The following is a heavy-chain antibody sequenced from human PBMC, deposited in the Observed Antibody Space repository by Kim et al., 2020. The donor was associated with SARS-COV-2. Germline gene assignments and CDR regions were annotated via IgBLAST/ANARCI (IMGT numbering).Heavy chain of an antibody. CDR2: ISPGSDYM. CDR1: RFTFSTYA. CDR3: ARGLENSRSRGGL. D-gene: IGHD3-22*01. V-gene: IGHV3-21*05. Sequence: GGSLRLSCVVSRFTFSTYAMNWFRQAPGKGLEWLSYISPGSDYMYYARSVKGRFTISRDNAKDSLYLQMNSPRDEDTAVYYCARGLENSRSRGGLWGQGTQVTVSP. J-gene: IGHJ4*02.